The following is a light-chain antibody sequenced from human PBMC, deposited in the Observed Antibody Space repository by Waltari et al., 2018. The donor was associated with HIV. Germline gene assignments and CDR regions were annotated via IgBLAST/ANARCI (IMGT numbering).Light chain of an antibody. Sequence: QSVLTQPPSASGTPGQRVTISCSGASSDIGSNYVYWYQQLPGTAPNLLIYRNNQRPSGVPDRFAASKAGTAASLAISGLRSEDEADYYCAAWDVSLRGAYVFGTGTKVAVL. CDR1: SSDIGSNY. CDR3: AAWDVSLRGAYV. V-gene: IGLV1-47*01. J-gene: IGLJ1*01. CDR2: RNN.